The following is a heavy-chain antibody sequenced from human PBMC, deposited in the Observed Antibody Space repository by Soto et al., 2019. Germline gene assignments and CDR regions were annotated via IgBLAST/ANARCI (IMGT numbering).Heavy chain of an antibody. J-gene: IGHJ6*03. CDR2: INHSGST. V-gene: IGHV4-34*01. CDR3: ARGRYCTNGLCYYYYMGV. Sequence: SETLTLTCAVSRGSVSGYFWSWIRQPPGKGLEWIGEINHSGSTNYNPSLGSRVTISVDTSKSQFSLNLSSLTAADTAVYYCARGRYCTNGLCYYYYMGVWGKGTTVTVSS. CDR1: RGSVSGYF. D-gene: IGHD2-8*01.